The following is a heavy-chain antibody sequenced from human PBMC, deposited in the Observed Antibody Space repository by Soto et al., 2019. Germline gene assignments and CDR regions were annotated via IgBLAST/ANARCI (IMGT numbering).Heavy chain of an antibody. CDR2: ISASTRNT. Sequence: QVQLVQSGAEVKKPGASVKVSCQASGYTFTNYAISWVRQAPGQGLEWMGWISASTRNTDQAQNFQGRVTMTLDTSTNTANMERRSLRSDDTAVYYCARCYCSVGSCYACWHFDLWGRGTLVTVSS. V-gene: IGHV1-18*01. CDR1: GYTFTNYA. D-gene: IGHD2-15*01. CDR3: ARCYCSVGSCYACWHFDL. J-gene: IGHJ2*01.